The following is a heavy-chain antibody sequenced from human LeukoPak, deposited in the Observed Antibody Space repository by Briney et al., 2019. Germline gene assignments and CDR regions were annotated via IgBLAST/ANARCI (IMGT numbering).Heavy chain of an antibody. D-gene: IGHD3-16*02. V-gene: IGHV3-23*01. J-gene: IGHJ4*02. CDR2: ISVTGGTT. Sequence: GGSLRLSCAASGFAFSRYDMSWVRQAPGKGLEWVSTISVTGGTTFYAESVKGRFTISRDNAKNSLYLQMNSLRAEDTAVYYCAREINYDYVWGSYRPPSYWGQGTLVTVSS. CDR3: AREINYDYVWGSYRPPSY. CDR1: GFAFSRYD.